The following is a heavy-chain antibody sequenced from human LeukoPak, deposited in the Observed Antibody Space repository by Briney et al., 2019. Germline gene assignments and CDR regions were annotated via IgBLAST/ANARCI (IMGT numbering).Heavy chain of an antibody. CDR2: INHSGST. Sequence: SETLSLTCAVYSGSFSGYYWSWIRQPPGKGLEWIGEINHSGSTNYNPSLKSRVTISVDTSKNQFSLKLSSVTAADTAVYYCARSGRVIAARPDDWFDPWGQGTLVTVSS. J-gene: IGHJ5*02. D-gene: IGHD6-6*01. CDR3: ARSGRVIAARPDDWFDP. V-gene: IGHV4-34*01. CDR1: SGSFSGYY.